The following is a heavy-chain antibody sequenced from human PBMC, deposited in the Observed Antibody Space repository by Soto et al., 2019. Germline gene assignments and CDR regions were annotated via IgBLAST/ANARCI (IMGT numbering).Heavy chain of an antibody. CDR3: ARVPTVNYDFWSGYSDGYYMDV. Sequence: SETLSLTCTVSGGSISSGGYYWSWIRQHPGKGLEWIGYIYYSGSTYYNPSLKSRVTISVDTSKNQFSLKLSSVTAADTAVYYCARVPTVNYDFWSGYSDGYYMDVWGKGTTVTVSS. D-gene: IGHD3-3*01. CDR1: GGSISSGGYY. V-gene: IGHV4-31*03. CDR2: IYYSGST. J-gene: IGHJ6*03.